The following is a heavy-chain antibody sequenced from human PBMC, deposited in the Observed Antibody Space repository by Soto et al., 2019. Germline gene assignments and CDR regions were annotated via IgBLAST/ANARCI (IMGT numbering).Heavy chain of an antibody. CDR2: LTPNFASA. Sequence: VQLVQSGAEVKKPGSSVQVSCKTSGGSSSSSVISWVRQAPGQGLEWMGELTPNFASANYAQKFQGRVTMTAENSPSTVYMELRSLRSDDTAVYYCAREDVTIFGLVTNYHYYGLDVWGQGTTVTVSS. V-gene: IGHV1-69*06. D-gene: IGHD3-3*01. CDR3: AREDVTIFGLVTNYHYYGLDV. CDR1: GGSSSSSV. J-gene: IGHJ6*02.